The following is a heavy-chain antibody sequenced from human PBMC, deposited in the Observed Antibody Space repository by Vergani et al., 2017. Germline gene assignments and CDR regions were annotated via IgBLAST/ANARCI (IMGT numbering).Heavy chain of an antibody. D-gene: IGHD6-13*01. CDR3: ARDDTYSSSRGALDH. CDR1: GGSISSYY. J-gene: IGHJ4*02. V-gene: IGHV4-59*01. CDR2: IYYSGST. Sequence: QVQLQESGPGLVKPSETLSLTCTVSGGSISSYYWSWIRQPPGKGLEWIGYIYYSGSTNYNPSLKSRVTISVDTSKNQFSLKLSSVTAADTAVYYCARDDTYSSSRGALDHWGRGTLVTVSS.